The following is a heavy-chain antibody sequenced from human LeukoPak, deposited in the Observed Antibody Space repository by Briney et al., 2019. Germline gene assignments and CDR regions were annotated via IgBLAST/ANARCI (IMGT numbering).Heavy chain of an antibody. CDR1: GFTITTYA. D-gene: IGHD1-26*01. V-gene: IGHV3-23*01. Sequence: GGSLRLSCAASGFTITTYAVNWVRQAPGKGLEWVSGIGGGGTEYYADSVKGRFIISSDSSQNSVHLQMNSLTVEDTAVYYCARAQGALDYWGQGTLVTVSS. CDR3: ARAQGALDY. CDR2: IGGGGTE. J-gene: IGHJ4*02.